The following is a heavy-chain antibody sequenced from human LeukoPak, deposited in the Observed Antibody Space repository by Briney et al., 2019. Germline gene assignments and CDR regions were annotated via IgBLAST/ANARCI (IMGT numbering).Heavy chain of an antibody. J-gene: IGHJ5*02. CDR2: IIPIFGTA. V-gene: IGHV1-69*05. Sequence: SVKVSCKASGGTFSSYAISWVRQAPGQGLEWMGGIIPIFGTANYAQKFQGRVTITTDESTSTAYMELSSLRSEDTAVYYCAREVGIAAGGNWFDPWGQGTLVTVSS. CDR1: GGTFSSYA. CDR3: AREVGIAAGGNWFDP. D-gene: IGHD6-13*01.